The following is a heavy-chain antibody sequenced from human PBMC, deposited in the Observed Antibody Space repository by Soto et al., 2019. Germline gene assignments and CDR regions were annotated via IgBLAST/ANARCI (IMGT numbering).Heavy chain of an antibody. D-gene: IGHD2-2*01. J-gene: IGHJ3*02. CDR3: ARQVTSSFTDAFDI. CDR2: INHSGST. CDR1: GGSFSGYY. Sequence: PSETLSLTCAVYGGSFSGYYWSWIRQPPGKGLEWIGEINHSGSTNYNPSLKSRVTISVDTSKNQFSLKLSSVTAADTAVYYCARQVTSSFTDAFDIWGQGTMVTVSS. V-gene: IGHV4-34*01.